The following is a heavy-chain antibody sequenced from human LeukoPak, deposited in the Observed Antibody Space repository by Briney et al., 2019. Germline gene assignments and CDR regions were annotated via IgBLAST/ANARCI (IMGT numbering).Heavy chain of an antibody. CDR3: ARPLGYCSGGSCYGDAFDI. V-gene: IGHV4-39*02. CDR1: GVPISSSSYY. D-gene: IGHD2-15*01. Sequence: SETLSLTCTVSGVPISSSSYYWGWIRQPPGKRLEWIGSIHYSGRTYDNPSLRSRVTISLDTSKNHFSLKLSSVTAADTAVYYCARPLGYCSGGSCYGDAFDIWGQGTMVTVSS. CDR2: IHYSGRT. J-gene: IGHJ3*02.